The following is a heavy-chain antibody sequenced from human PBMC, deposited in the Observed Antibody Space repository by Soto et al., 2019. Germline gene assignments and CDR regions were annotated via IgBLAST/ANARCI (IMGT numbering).Heavy chain of an antibody. CDR3: ARDGCSSTNCYPYFDY. D-gene: IGHD2-2*01. J-gene: IGHJ4*02. CDR1: GFTFSSYS. CDR2: ISSSSSYI. V-gene: IGHV3-21*01. Sequence: GGSLRLSCPASGFTFSSYSMNWVRQAPDKGLEWVSSISSSSSYIYDAESVKSRITISRDNAKNSLYLQMNSLRAEDTAVYYCARDGCSSTNCYPYFDYWGQGTLVTVSS.